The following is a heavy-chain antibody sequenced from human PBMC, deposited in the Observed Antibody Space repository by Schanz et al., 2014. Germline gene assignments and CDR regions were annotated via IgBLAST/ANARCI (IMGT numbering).Heavy chain of an antibody. Sequence: QVQMVESGGGVVQPGRSLRLSCAASGFTFRDYYMSWIRQAPGKGLEWVSYISGTTTYTNYADSVKGRFTISRDNAKNSLYLQMNSLSADDTAVFYCAKGMGYCSGGTCYDYYYYGLDVWGQGTTVTVSS. D-gene: IGHD2-15*01. V-gene: IGHV3-11*05. CDR1: GFTFRDYY. CDR2: ISGTTTYT. J-gene: IGHJ6*02. CDR3: AKGMGYCSGGTCYDYYYYGLDV.